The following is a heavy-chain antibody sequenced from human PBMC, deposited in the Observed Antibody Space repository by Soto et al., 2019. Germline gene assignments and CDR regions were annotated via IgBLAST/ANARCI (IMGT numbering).Heavy chain of an antibody. CDR3: ARQAYYYGSGRPKNWFDP. Sequence: PGGSLRLSCAASGFTFSSYEMNWVRQAPGKGLEWVSYISSSGSTIYYADSVKGRFTISRDNAKNSLYLQMNSLRAEDTAVYYCARQAYYYGSGRPKNWFDPWDQGTLVTVSS. J-gene: IGHJ5*02. CDR1: GFTFSSYE. D-gene: IGHD3-10*01. CDR2: ISSSGSTI. V-gene: IGHV3-48*03.